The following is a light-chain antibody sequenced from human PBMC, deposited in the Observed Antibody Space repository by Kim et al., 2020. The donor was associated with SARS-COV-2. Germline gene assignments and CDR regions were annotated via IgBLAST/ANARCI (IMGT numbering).Light chain of an antibody. Sequence: SPGEQATPPCGAGQSVRGSYLAWYQQKPGQAPRLLISGASSTATCIPDRFSGSGAGTDFTLTISSRVPEDFAVYYCQQYGSSPLTFGGETKVDI. J-gene: IGKJ4*01. CDR3: QQYGSSPLT. CDR1: QSVRGSY. CDR2: GAS. V-gene: IGKV3-20*01.